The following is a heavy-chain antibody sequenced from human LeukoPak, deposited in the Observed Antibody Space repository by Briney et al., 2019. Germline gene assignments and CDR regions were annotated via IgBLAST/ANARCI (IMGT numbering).Heavy chain of an antibody. Sequence: SETLSLTCMVSGGSISSSSYYGGWIRQPPGKGLEWIGSIYYTGSTYYNSSLKSRVTISVDTSRNQFSLMLSSATAADMAVYYCASQRRGGSSYYMDVWGKGTTVTVAS. V-gene: IGHV4-39*01. J-gene: IGHJ6*03. CDR3: ASQRRGGSSYYMDV. CDR1: GGSISSSSYY. CDR2: IYYTGST. D-gene: IGHD6-6*01.